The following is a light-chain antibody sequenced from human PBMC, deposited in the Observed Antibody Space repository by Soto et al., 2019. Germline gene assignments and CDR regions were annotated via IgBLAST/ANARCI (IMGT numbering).Light chain of an antibody. CDR1: QSISSW. CDR2: DAS. CDR3: QQYKSYSIT. J-gene: IGKJ5*01. V-gene: IGKV1-5*01. Sequence: ILMTQSPATLSASVGDRVTITCRASQSISSWLDWYQQKPGKAPKLLIYDASSLESGVPSRFSGSGSGTEFTLTISSLQPDDFATYYCQQYKSYSITFGQGTRLEIK.